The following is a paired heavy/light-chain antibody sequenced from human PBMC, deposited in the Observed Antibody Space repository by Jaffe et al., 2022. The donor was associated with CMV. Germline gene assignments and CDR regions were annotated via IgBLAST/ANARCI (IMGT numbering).Light chain of an antibody. CDR2: EAS. J-gene: IGKJ1*01. V-gene: IGKV1-5*03. Sequence: DIQMTQSPSTLSASVGDRVTVTCRASQDISSWLAWYQQKPGKAPRLLIYEASTLESGVPSRFSGSGSGTEFTLTISSLQPDDFATYYCQKYNSYPWTFGQGTKVEIK. CDR3: QKYNSYPWT. CDR1: QDISSW.
Heavy chain of an antibody. CDR2: TYHTGIT. Sequence: QLQLQESGPGLVNASETLSLTCTVSGGSISNSDYYWGWIRQPPGKGLEWVGITYHTGITYYDPSFTSRITISVDTSENHFSLRLTSVTAADTAVYYCAATLYNKSFNYWGQGALVTVSS. J-gene: IGHJ4*02. V-gene: IGHV4-39*01. CDR1: GGSISNSDYY. CDR3: AATLYNKSFNY. D-gene: IGHD1-1*01.